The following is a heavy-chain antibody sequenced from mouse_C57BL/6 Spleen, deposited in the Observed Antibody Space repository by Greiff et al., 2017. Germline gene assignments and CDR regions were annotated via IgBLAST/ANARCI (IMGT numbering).Heavy chain of an antibody. CDR3: TPNWDGY. J-gene: IGHJ2*01. Sequence: SGAELVRPGASVTLSCKASGYTFTDYEMHWVKQTPVHGLEWIGAIDPETGGTAYNQKFKGKAILTADKSSSTAYMELRSLTSEDSAVYYCTPNWDGYWGQGTTLTVSS. V-gene: IGHV1-15*01. D-gene: IGHD4-1*01. CDR1: GYTFTDYE. CDR2: IDPETGGT.